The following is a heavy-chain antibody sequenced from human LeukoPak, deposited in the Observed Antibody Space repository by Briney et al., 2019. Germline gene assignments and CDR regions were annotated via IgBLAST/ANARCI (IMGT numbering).Heavy chain of an antibody. CDR1: GYTLTELS. V-gene: IGHV1-24*01. CDR3: ATYSSGWYVLSCFDY. J-gene: IGHJ4*02. Sequence: ASVKVSCKVSGYTLTELSMHWVRQAPGKGLEWMGGFDPEDGETIYAQKFQGRVTMTEDTSTDTAYMELSSLRSEDTAVYYCATYSSGWYVLSCFDYWGQGTLVTVSS. CDR2: FDPEDGET. D-gene: IGHD6-19*01.